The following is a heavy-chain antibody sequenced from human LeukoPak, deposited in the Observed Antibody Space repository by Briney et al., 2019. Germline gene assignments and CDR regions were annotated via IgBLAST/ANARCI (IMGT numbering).Heavy chain of an antibody. CDR2: IHYSGST. CDR3: ATLISPGWFDP. J-gene: IGHJ5*02. Sequence: SETLSLTCTVSGGSISNSRNYWAWIRQPPGRGLEWIGTIHYSGSTYYNASLKSRLIISLDTSKSQFSLTLSSVTAAAPAVYYCATLISPGWFDPWGQGTLVTVSS. D-gene: IGHD2-15*01. CDR1: GGSISNSRNY. V-gene: IGHV4-39*07.